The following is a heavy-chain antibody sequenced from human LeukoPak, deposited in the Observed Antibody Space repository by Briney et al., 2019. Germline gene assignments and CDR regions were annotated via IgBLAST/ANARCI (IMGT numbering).Heavy chain of an antibody. V-gene: IGHV3-53*01. CDR3: ARAGSYYDFDY. J-gene: IGHJ4*02. Sequence: GGSLRLSCAASGFTVSSNYMSRVRQAPGKGLEWVSVIYSGGSTYYADSVKGRFTISRDNSKNTLYLQMNSLRAEDTAVYYCARAGSYYDFDYWGQGTLVTVSS. CDR1: GFTVSSNY. CDR2: IYSGGST. D-gene: IGHD1-26*01.